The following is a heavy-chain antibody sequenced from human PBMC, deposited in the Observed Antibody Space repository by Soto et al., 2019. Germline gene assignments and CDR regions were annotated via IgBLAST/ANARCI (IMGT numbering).Heavy chain of an antibody. CDR3: ARSKQRGYSGYDAYAFDI. CDR2: INPNSGGT. Sequence: ASVKVSCKASGYTFTGYYMHWVRQAPGQGLEWMGWINPNSGGTNYAQKFQGWVTMTRDTSISTAYMELSRLRAADTAVYYCARSKQRGYSGYDAYAFDIWGQGTMVTVSS. CDR1: GYTFTGYY. J-gene: IGHJ3*02. V-gene: IGHV1-2*04. D-gene: IGHD5-12*01.